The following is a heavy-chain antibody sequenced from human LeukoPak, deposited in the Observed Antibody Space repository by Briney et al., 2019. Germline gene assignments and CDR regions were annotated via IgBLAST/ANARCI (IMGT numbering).Heavy chain of an antibody. CDR2: IIPILVVA. J-gene: IGHJ3*02. CDR1: GGTFSSYA. D-gene: IGHD1-26*01. CDR3: ARTSPIVGATGGAFDI. V-gene: IGHV1-69*04. Sequence: ASVKVSCKASGGTFSSYAISWVRQAPGQGREWMGRIIPILVVANYAQKFQGRGTITADKSTSTAYMELSSRRSEDTAVYYCARTSPIVGATGGAFDIWGQGTMVTVSS.